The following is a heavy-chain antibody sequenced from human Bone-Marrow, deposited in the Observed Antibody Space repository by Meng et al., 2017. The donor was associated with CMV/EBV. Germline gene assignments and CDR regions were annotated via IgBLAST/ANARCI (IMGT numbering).Heavy chain of an antibody. CDR2: IRYDGSNK. Sequence: GESLKISCAASGFTFNRYGMHWVRQAPGKGLVSVAFIRYDGSNKDYGDPVKGRFTISRDNSKNTLYLQMNSLRTEDTAVYHCAKDLGAYTNSGWFDPWGQGTLVTVSS. CDR3: AKDLGAYTNSGWFDP. J-gene: IGHJ5*02. V-gene: IGHV3-30*02. D-gene: IGHD4-11*01. CDR1: GFTFNRYG.